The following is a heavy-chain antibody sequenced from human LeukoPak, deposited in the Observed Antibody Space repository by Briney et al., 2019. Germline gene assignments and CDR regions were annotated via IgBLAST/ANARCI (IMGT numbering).Heavy chain of an antibody. J-gene: IGHJ5*02. CDR3: ARDLGYCSSTSCSYNWFDP. Sequence: SVKVSCKASGGTFSSYAISWVRQAPGQGLEWMGRIIPILGIANYAQKFQGRVTITADKSTSTAYMELSSLRSEDTAVYYCARDLGYCSSTSCSYNWFDPWGQGTLVTVSS. CDR1: GGTFSSYA. D-gene: IGHD2-2*01. V-gene: IGHV1-69*04. CDR2: IIPILGIA.